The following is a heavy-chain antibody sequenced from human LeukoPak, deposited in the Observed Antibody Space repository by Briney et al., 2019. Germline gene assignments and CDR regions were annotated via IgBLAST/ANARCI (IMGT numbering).Heavy chain of an antibody. CDR2: ILYDGSNK. V-gene: IGHV3-30*04. CDR1: GFTFSSYA. Sequence: GGSLRLSCAASGFTFSSYAMHWVRRAPGKGLERVAVILYDGSNKYYADSVKGRFTISRDNSKNTLYLQMNSLRAEDTAVYYCARRGRYCSSTSCPYGMDVWGQGTTVTVSS. J-gene: IGHJ6*02. CDR3: ARRGRYCSSTSCPYGMDV. D-gene: IGHD2-2*01.